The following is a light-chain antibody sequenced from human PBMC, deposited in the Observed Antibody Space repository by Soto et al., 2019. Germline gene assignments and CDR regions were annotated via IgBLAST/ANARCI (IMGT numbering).Light chain of an antibody. J-gene: IGKJ2*01. CDR1: QDINNF. CDR3: QQYHYLPYT. Sequence: DIQMTQSPSSLSASVGDRITITCQASQDINNFLNWYQQKPGKAPRLLIYAASNLETGVPSRFSGSGSLTDFTLTISSLQPEDIAKDFCQQYHYLPYTFGQGTKLE. CDR2: AAS. V-gene: IGKV1-33*01.